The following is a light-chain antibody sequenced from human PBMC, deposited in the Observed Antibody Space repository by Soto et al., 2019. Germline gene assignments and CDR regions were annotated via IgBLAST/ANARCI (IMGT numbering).Light chain of an antibody. CDR1: SSNIGSNT. V-gene: IGLV1-44*01. Sequence: QSVLTQPPSASGTPGQRVTISCSGSSSNIGSNTVNWYQQLPGTAPKLLIYSNNQRPSGVPDRFSGSKSGTSASLAISGLQSEDEADYYWGAWDDSLNCVVFGGGTKLTVL. J-gene: IGLJ2*01. CDR3: GAWDDSLNCVV. CDR2: SNN.